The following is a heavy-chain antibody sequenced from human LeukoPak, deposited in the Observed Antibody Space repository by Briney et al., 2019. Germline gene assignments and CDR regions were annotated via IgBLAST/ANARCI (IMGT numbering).Heavy chain of an antibody. CDR3: ARYVTALDY. D-gene: IGHD2-21*02. Sequence: GGSLRLSCVGSGFTFSRYWLNWVRQAPGKGLEWVANIKEDGSKTYYVDSVKGRFTISRDNAKNSLYLQMNSLRAEDTALYYCARYVTALDYWGQGTLVTVSS. CDR1: GFTFSRYW. V-gene: IGHV3-7*03. CDR2: IKEDGSKT. J-gene: IGHJ4*02.